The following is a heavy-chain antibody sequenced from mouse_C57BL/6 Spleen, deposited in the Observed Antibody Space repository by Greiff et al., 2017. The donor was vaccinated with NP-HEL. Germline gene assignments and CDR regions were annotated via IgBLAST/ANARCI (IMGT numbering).Heavy chain of an antibody. Sequence: EVKLQESVAELVRPGASVKLSCTASGFNIKNTYMHWVQQRPEQGLEWIGRIDPANGNSKSASKFQGKGTITADTTSNAAYMQLSSLTAEDTAIYYCASGDYGSSSYFDYWGQGTTLTVSS. J-gene: IGHJ2*01. CDR2: IDPANGNS. CDR3: ASGDYGSSSYFDY. CDR1: GFNIKNTY. V-gene: IGHV14-3*01. D-gene: IGHD1-1*01.